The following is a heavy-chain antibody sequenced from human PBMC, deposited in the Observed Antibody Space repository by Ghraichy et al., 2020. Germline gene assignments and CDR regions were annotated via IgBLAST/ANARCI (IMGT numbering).Heavy chain of an antibody. V-gene: IGHV3-73*01. CDR3: TSPYCSGGSCYLDY. CDR2: IRSKANSYAT. CDR1: GFTFSGSA. Sequence: GGSLRLSCAASGFTFSGSAMHWVRQASGKGLEWVGRIRSKANSYATAYAASVKGRFTISRDDSKNTAYLQMNSLKTEDTAVYYCTSPYCSGGSCYLDYWGQGTLVTVSS. J-gene: IGHJ4*02. D-gene: IGHD2-15*01.